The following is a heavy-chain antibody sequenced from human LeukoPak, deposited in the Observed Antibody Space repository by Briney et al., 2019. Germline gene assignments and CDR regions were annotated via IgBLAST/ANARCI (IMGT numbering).Heavy chain of an antibody. V-gene: IGHV1-46*04. CDR3: AREDRRELYYDFWSSPFDY. CDR2: IHPSGGVT. Sequence: ASVKVSCKASGYIFIHYYIHWVRQAPGQGLEWMGIIHPSGGVTTYAQKLQGRVTMTRDTSTSTVYMELSSLRSEDTAVYYCAREDRRELYYDFWSSPFDYWGQGTLVTVSS. J-gene: IGHJ4*02. D-gene: IGHD3-3*01. CDR1: GYIFIHYY.